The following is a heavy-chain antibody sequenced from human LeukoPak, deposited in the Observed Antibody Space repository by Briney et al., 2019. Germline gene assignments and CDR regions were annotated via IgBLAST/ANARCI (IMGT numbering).Heavy chain of an antibody. CDR2: IKEDGSEK. CDR3: ARHPYDYIWGSDRLAHFDN. V-gene: IGHV3-7*01. Sequence: PGGSLRLSRAASGFTFSNYWMSWVRQAPGKGLEWVANIKEDGSEKYYVDSVKGRFTISRDNAKKSLYLEVNSLRAEDTAVYYCARHPYDYIWGSDRLAHFDNWGQGTLVTVSS. D-gene: IGHD3-16*02. J-gene: IGHJ4*02. CDR1: GFTFSNYW.